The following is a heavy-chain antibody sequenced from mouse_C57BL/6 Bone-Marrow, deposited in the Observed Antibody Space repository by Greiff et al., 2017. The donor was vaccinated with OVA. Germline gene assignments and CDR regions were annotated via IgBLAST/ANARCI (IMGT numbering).Heavy chain of an antibody. V-gene: IGHV1-81*01. CDR3: ARSGDYDWYFDV. D-gene: IGHD2-4*01. J-gene: IGHJ1*03. Sequence: VQLQQSGAELARPGASVKLSCKASGYTFTSYGISWVTQRTGQGLEWIGEIYPRSGNTYYNEKFKGKATLTANKSSSTAYMELRSLTSADSAVYFCARSGDYDWYFDVWGTGTTVTVSS. CDR2: IYPRSGNT. CDR1: GYTFTSYG.